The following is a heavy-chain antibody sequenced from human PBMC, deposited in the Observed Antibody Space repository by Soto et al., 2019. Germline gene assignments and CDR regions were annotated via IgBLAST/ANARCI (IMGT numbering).Heavy chain of an antibody. V-gene: IGHV4-39*02. D-gene: IGHD2-15*01. Sequence: QLQLQESGPGLVKPSETLSLTCTVSSAPVSSTTYTWGWIRQPPGKGLEWVASVYYGGRSYYNPSLSSRVTRSVSASKNHFSVKMTSVTAADTAVYSCARLNGYCIRGSCHGHYAMDVWGQGTTVTVSS. CDR2: VYYGGRS. J-gene: IGHJ6*01. CDR3: ARLNGYCIRGSCHGHYAMDV. CDR1: SAPVSSTTYT.